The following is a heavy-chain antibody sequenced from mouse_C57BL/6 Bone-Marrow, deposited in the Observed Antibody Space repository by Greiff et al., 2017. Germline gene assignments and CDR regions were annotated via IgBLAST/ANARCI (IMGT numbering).Heavy chain of an antibody. CDR2: ISDGGSYT. J-gene: IGHJ4*01. D-gene: IGHD1-1*01. Sequence: EVQLVESGGGLVKPGGSLKLSCAASGFTFSSYAMSWVRQTPEKRLEWVATISDGGSYTYYPDNVKGRFTISRDNAKNNLYLQMSHLKSEDTAMYYCARDRGYYYGRGENAIDYWGQGTSVTVSS. CDR1: GFTFSSYA. CDR3: ARDRGYYYGRGENAIDY. V-gene: IGHV5-4*01.